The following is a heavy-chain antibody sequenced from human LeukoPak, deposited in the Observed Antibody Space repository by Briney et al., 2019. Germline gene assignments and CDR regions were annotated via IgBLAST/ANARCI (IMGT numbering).Heavy chain of an antibody. CDR3: ARSKSRGYSGYDYYAFDI. CDR2: VSGSGTTT. V-gene: IGHV3-23*01. CDR1: GFTFSSYS. Sequence: GGSLRLSCAASGFTFSSYSMNWVRQAPRKGLEWVSAVSGSGTTTYYADSVKGRFSISRDNSKNTLYLQMNSLRAEDTAIYYCARSKSRGYSGYDYYAFDIWGQGTMVTVSS. J-gene: IGHJ3*02. D-gene: IGHD5-12*01.